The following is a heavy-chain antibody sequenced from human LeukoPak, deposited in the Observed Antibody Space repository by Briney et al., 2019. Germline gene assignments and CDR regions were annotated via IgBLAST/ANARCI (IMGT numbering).Heavy chain of an antibody. CDR1: GFTFDDYA. J-gene: IGHJ4*02. D-gene: IGHD6-19*01. CDR3: AKASSGWYYFDY. CDR2: ISWNSGSI. Sequence: GRSLRLSCAASGFTFDDYAMHWVRQAPGKGLEWVSGISWNSGSIGYADSVKGRFTISRDNAKNSLYLQMNSLRAEDTALYYCAKASSGWYYFDYWGQGTLVTVSS. V-gene: IGHV3-9*01.